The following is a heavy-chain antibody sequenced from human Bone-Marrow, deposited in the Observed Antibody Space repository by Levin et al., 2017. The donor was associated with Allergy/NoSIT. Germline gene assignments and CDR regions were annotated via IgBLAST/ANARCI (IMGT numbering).Heavy chain of an antibody. Sequence: ASVKVSCTASGFTFSSSAMNWVRQAPGKGLEWVAYISSSSGKIDYADSVRGRLIISRDNAKNSLWLQRNSLGVEDTAVYNCARDLSFGSALKYYLHSWGQGTLVTVSS. V-gene: IGHV3-48*04. CDR1: GFTFSSSA. CDR3: ARDLSFGSALKYYLHS. CDR2: ISSSSGKI. J-gene: IGHJ4*02. D-gene: IGHD3-10*01.